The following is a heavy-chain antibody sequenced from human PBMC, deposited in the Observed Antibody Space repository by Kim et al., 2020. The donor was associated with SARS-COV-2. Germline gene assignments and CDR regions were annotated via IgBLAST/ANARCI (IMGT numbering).Heavy chain of an antibody. V-gene: IGHV4-59*01. CDR2: IYYSGST. Sequence: SETLSLTCTVSGDSISSYYWCWIRQPPGKGMEWIGYIYYSGSTNYNPSLKRRVTISVDTSKNHFSLKLSSVTAADTAVYYCARGQLWFDYWGQGTLVTVS. CDR3: ARGQLWFDY. CDR1: GDSISSYY. D-gene: IGHD5-18*01. J-gene: IGHJ4*02.